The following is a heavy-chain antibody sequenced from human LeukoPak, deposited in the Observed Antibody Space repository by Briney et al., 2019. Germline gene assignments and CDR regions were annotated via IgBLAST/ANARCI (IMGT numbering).Heavy chain of an antibody. D-gene: IGHD3-22*01. CDR2: IRSKAYGGTT. J-gene: IGHJ4*02. Sequence: PGGSLRLSCTDSGFTFGDYAMSWFRQAPGKGLEWVGFIRSKAYGGTTEYAASVKGRFTISRDDSKSIAYLQMNSLKTEDTAVYYCTGYYDSSGYHLFDYWGQGTLVTVSS. V-gene: IGHV3-49*03. CDR1: GFTFGDYA. CDR3: TGYYDSSGYHLFDY.